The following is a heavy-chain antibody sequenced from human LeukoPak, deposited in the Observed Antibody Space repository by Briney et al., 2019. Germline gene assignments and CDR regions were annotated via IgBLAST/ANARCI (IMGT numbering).Heavy chain of an antibody. V-gene: IGHV4-59*01. CDR1: GGSISGYY. CDR2: IYYSGST. CDR3: ARESKAVAGNFDY. J-gene: IGHJ4*02. Sequence: KPSETLSLTCTVSGGSISGYYWSWIRQPPGKGLEWIGYIYYSGSTNYNTPLKSRDTISVDTSKNQFSLKLSSVTAADTAVYYCARESKAVAGNFDYWGQGTLVTVSS. D-gene: IGHD6-19*01.